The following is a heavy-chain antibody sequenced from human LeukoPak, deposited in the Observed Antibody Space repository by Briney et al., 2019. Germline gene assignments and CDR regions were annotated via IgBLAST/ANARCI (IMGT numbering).Heavy chain of an antibody. D-gene: IGHD3-3*01. J-gene: IGHJ4*02. CDR3: ARVSGITIFGVVQYYFDY. V-gene: IGHV1-2*02. Sequence: ASVKVSCKASGYTFTGYYMYWVRQAPGQGLEWMGWINPNNGGTNYAQKFQGRVTMTRDTFISTAYMELSRLRSDDTAVYYCARVSGITIFGVVQYYFDYWGQGTLVTVSS. CDR1: GYTFTGYY. CDR2: INPNNGGT.